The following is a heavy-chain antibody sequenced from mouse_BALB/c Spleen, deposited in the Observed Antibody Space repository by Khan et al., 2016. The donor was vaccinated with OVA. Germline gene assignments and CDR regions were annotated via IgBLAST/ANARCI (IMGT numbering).Heavy chain of an antibody. J-gene: IGHJ2*01. Sequence: VQLQQSGAELVTAGASVKMSCKASGYTFTSYWMHWVKQRLGQGLEWFAETNPTNGRTYYNEKFKSKATLTVDTSSSTAYMLLRGPTFEDSAVYYCARIKKIVATYFDYWSQGTTLTVSS. CDR1: GYTFTSYW. V-gene: IGHV1S81*02. D-gene: IGHD1-1*01. CDR2: TNPTNGRT. CDR3: ARIKKIVATYFDY.